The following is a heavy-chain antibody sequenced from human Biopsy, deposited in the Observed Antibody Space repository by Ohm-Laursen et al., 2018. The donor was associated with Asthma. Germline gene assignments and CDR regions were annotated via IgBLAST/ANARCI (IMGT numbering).Heavy chain of an antibody. CDR2: IWYDGRKK. CDR3: ARKIAARGGMGV. J-gene: IGHJ6*02. V-gene: IGHV3-33*01. CDR1: GITFSTYG. Sequence: SQRLSCSASGITFSTYGMHWVRQAPGKGLEWVSFIWYDGRKKTYADSVKGRFTISRDNSKNTLYLQMSSLRAEDTAVYYCARKIAARGGMGVWGQGTTVTVSS. D-gene: IGHD6-6*01.